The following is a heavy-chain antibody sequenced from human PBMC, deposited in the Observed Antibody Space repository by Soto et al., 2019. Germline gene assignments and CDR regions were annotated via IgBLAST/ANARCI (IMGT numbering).Heavy chain of an antibody. V-gene: IGHV3-7*05. J-gene: IGHJ6*02. CDR1: GFTFSSSW. CDR2: IKENGSEK. Sequence: GGSLRLSCAASGFTFSSSWMSWVRQAPGRGLEWVANIKENGSEKYYVDSVKGRFTISRDNAKNSLYLQMNSLRAEDTAVYYCAKKASDVWGQGTTVTVSS. CDR3: AKKASDV.